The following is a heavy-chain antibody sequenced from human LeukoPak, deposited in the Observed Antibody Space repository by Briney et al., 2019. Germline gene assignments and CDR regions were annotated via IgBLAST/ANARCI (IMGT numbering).Heavy chain of an antibody. Sequence: PSETLSLTCTVSGGSISSGGYYWSWIRQPPGKGLEWIGYIYHSGSTYYNPSLKSRVTISVDRSKNQFSLKLSSVTAADTAVYYCARAGATGLLLYYFDYWGQGTLVTVSS. CDR2: IYHSGST. CDR1: GGSISSGGYY. D-gene: IGHD2-15*01. CDR3: ARAGATGLLLYYFDY. J-gene: IGHJ4*02. V-gene: IGHV4-30-2*01.